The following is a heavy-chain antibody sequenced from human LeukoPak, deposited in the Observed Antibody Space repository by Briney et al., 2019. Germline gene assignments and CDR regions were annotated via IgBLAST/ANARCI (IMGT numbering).Heavy chain of an antibody. V-gene: IGHV4-34*01. CDR3: ARGRSDITRSKYYFDY. CDR2: INHSGST. CDR1: GGSFSGYY. D-gene: IGHD3-10*01. Sequence: SETLSLTCAVYGGSFSGYYWSWIRQPPGKGLEWIGEINHSGSTNYNPSLKSRVTISVDTSKNQFSLKLSSVTAADTAVYYCARGRSDITRSKYYFDYWGQGTLVTVSS. J-gene: IGHJ4*02.